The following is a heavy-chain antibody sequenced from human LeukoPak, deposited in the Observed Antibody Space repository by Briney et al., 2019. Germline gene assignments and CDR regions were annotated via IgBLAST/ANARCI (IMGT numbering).Heavy chain of an antibody. J-gene: IGHJ6*03. Sequence: SETLSLTCAVYGGSFSGYYWSWIRQPPGKGLEWIGEINHSGSTNYNPSLKSRVTISVDTSKNQFSLKLSSVTAADTAVYYCARRVRYYYGSGSYYNGYYYYYMDVWGKGTTVNISS. D-gene: IGHD3-10*01. CDR2: INHSGST. V-gene: IGHV4-34*01. CDR1: GGSFSGYY. CDR3: ARRVRYYYGSGSYYNGYYYYYMDV.